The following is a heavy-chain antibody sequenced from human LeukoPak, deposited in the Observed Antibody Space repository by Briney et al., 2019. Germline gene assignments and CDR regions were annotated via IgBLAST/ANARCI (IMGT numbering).Heavy chain of an antibody. CDR1: GFTFSSYA. J-gene: IGHJ4*02. Sequence: GGSLRLSCAASGFTFSSYAMSWVRQAPGKGLEWVSVITSSGGNTYYADSVKGRFTISRDNSKNTLYLQINSLRAEDMAVYYCATSDSYWGQGTLVTVSS. D-gene: IGHD3-22*01. CDR2: ITSSGGNT. V-gene: IGHV3-23*01. CDR3: ATSDSY.